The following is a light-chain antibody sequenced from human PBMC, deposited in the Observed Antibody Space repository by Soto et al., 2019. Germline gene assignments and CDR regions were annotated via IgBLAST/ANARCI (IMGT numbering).Light chain of an antibody. CDR2: ATS. J-gene: IGKJ2*01. CDR3: IQHISYPYT. CDR1: QGISNY. V-gene: IGKV1-17*03. Sequence: DIPMTQSPSAMSASVGDTVTITCRASQGISNYLAWFQQKPGKAPKRLIYATSSLQSGVPSRFSGSGSWTEFTLTISSLQPEDFATYVWIQHISYPYTFGQGTKLEIK.